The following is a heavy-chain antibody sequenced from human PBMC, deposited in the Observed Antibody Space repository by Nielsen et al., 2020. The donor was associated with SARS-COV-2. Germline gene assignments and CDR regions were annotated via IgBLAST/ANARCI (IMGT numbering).Heavy chain of an antibody. D-gene: IGHD6-19*01. CDR3: AREDSSGWYKWFDP. CDR1: GFIFSEYY. Sequence: GGSLRLSCAASGFIFSEYYMGWIRQAPGKGLEWVSYISSSGSTIYYADSVKGRFTISRDNAKNTLYLQMNSLRAEDTAVYYCAREDSSGWYKWFDPWGQGTLVTVSS. CDR2: ISSSGSTI. V-gene: IGHV3-11*04. J-gene: IGHJ5*02.